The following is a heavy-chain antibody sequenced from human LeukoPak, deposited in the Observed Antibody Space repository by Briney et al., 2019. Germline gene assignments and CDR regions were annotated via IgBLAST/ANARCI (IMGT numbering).Heavy chain of an antibody. CDR3: AIVPAAMHNY. V-gene: IGHV3-30*03. CDR2: ISYDGSNK. CDR1: GFTFSSYG. J-gene: IGHJ4*02. Sequence: GGSLRLSCAASGFTFSSYGMHWVRQAPGKGPEGVAVISYDGSNKYYADSVKGRFTISRDNSKNTLYLQMNSLRAEDTAVYYCAIVPAAMHNYWGQGTLVTVSS. D-gene: IGHD2-2*01.